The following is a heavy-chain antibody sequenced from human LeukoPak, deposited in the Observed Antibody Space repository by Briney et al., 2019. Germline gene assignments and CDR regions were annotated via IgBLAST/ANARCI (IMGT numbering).Heavy chain of an antibody. CDR2: IYSGGST. CDR3: ARVGRPHTLPYYYGMDV. CDR1: GFTVSSNY. J-gene: IGHJ6*02. V-gene: IGHV3-66*01. D-gene: IGHD2-15*01. Sequence: GGSLRLSCAASGFTVSSNYMSWVRQAPGKGLEWVSVIYSGGSTYYADSVKGRFTISRDNSKNTLYLQMNSLRAEDTAVYYWARVGRPHTLPYYYGMDVWGQGTTVTVSS.